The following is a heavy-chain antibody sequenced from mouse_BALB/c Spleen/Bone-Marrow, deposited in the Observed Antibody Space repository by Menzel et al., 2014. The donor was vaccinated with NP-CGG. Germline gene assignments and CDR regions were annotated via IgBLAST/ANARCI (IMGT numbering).Heavy chain of an antibody. J-gene: IGHJ4*01. V-gene: IGHV1S135*01. CDR1: GYAFTSYN. CDR3: ARRVYYDYYAMDY. CDR2: IDPYSGGT. D-gene: IGHD1-1*01. Sequence: EVQLRQSGPELVKPGASVKVSCKASGYAFTSYNMYWVKQSHGKSLEWIGYIDPYSGGTSYNQKFKGKATLTVDKSSSTAYMHLNSLTSEDSAVYYCARRVYYDYYAMDYWGRGTSVTVSS.